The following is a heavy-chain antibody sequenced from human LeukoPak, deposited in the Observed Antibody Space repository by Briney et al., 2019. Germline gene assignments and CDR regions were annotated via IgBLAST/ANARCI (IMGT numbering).Heavy chain of an antibody. J-gene: IGHJ4*02. CDR1: GFTFSSYS. Sequence: PGGSLRLSCAASGFTFSSYSMNWVRQAPGKGLEWVSSISSSSSYIYYADSVKGRFTISRDNAKNSLYLQMNSLRAEDTAVYYCARDRGGEQLVGDFDYWGQGTLVTVSS. D-gene: IGHD6-6*01. CDR2: ISSSSSYI. CDR3: ARDRGGEQLVGDFDY. V-gene: IGHV3-21*01.